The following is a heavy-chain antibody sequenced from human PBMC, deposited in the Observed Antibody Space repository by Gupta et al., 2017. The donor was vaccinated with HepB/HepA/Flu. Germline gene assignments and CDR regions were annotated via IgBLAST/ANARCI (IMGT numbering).Heavy chain of an antibody. CDR1: GLTSNNYW. V-gene: IGHV3-7*01. Sequence: EVQLVESGGGLVQPVGSLKLSSAASGLTSNNYWIHWVRQAPGPGLGWVANINQDGSKMFYVGSVRGRFTISRDNANNSLFLQMNSLRSEDTAVYYCARDANYDSLSWFDPWGQGTLVTGSS. J-gene: IGHJ5*02. CDR3: ARDANYDSLSWFDP. CDR2: INQDGSKM. D-gene: IGHD3-9*01.